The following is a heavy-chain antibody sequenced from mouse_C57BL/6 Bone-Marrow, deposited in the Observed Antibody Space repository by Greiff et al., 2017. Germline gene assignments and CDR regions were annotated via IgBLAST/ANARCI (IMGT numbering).Heavy chain of an antibody. V-gene: IGHV5-17*01. D-gene: IGHD2-12*01. CDR1: GFTFSDYG. CDR3: ARGDYNYEVAWFAY. J-gene: IGHJ3*01. Sequence: EVQRVESGGGLVKPGGSLKLSCAASGFTFSDYGMHWVRQAPEKGLEWVAYISSGSSTIYYAVTVKGRFTIARDNAKNTLFLQMTSLRSEDTAMXYCARGDYNYEVAWFAYWGQGTLVTVSA. CDR2: ISSGSSTI.